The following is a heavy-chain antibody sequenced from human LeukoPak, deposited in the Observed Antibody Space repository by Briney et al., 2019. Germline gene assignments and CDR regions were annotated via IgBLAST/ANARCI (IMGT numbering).Heavy chain of an antibody. Sequence: SETLCLTCTVSGDSISSRSDYCGWIRQPPGKRLECVGSIYYSGSTYYKPSLKSRVTMSVDPSKNQFSLKLSSVNAADTAVYYCARQLYGDFVNWFDPWGQGTLVTVSS. V-gene: IGHV4-39*01. CDR3: ARQLYGDFVNWFDP. D-gene: IGHD4-17*01. CDR2: IYYSGST. CDR1: GDSISSRSDY. J-gene: IGHJ5*02.